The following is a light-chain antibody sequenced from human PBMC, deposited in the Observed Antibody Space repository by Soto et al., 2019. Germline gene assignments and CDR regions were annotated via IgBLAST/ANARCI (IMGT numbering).Light chain of an antibody. V-gene: IGKV3-20*01. CDR3: QQYASSPVYT. CDR2: GAS. J-gene: IGKJ2*01. CDR1: QSVSSSY. Sequence: EIVLTQSPGTLSLSPGERATLSCRASQSVSSSYLAWYQQKPGQAPRLLIYGASSRATGIPDRFSGSGSGTDITLTISRLEPEDYALYYCQQYASSPVYTFGQGTKLEIK.